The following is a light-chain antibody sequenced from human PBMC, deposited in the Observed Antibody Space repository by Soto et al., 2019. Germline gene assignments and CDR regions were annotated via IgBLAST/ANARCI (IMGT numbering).Light chain of an antibody. CDR2: AAS. CDR3: QQSYSSPPT. J-gene: IGKJ5*01. CDR1: QSIGRN. V-gene: IGKV1-39*01. Sequence: DIQMTQSPASLSASVGDRFTISCLASQSIGRNLNWYQQKPGKAPKLLIFAASSLQSGVPSRFSGSGSGTDFTLTISRLQPEDIATYYCQQSYSSPPTFGQGTRLEIK.